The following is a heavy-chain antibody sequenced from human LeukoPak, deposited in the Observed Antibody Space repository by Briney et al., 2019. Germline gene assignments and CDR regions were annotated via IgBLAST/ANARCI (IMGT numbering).Heavy chain of an antibody. V-gene: IGHV4-4*07. CDR3: ARGALDAFDI. J-gene: IGHJ3*02. CDR2: IYTSGNT. CDR1: GGSMNNHY. Sequence: SETLSLTCTVSGGSMNNHYWNWIRRPAGKGLEWIGRIYTSGNTNYNPSLKSRLTISVDTSKNQFSLNLSSVTAADTAVYYCARGALDAFDIWGQGTMVTVSS.